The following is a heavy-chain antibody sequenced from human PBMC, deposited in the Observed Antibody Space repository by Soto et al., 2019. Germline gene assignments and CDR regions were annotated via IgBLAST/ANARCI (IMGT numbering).Heavy chain of an antibody. CDR1: GGTFSSYA. J-gene: IGHJ4*02. Sequence: QVQLVQSGAEVKKPGSSVKVSCKASGGTFSSYAISWVRQAPGQGLEWMGGIIPIFGTAHYAQKFQGRVTITAYESTSTAYMELSSLRSEATAVYYCARESRYCSGGSCYFLPGIDYWGQGTLVTVSS. CDR2: IIPIFGTA. D-gene: IGHD2-15*01. V-gene: IGHV1-69*12. CDR3: ARESRYCSGGSCYFLPGIDY.